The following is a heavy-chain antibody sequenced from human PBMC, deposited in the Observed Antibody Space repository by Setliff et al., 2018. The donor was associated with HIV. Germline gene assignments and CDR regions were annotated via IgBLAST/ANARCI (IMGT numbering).Heavy chain of an antibody. V-gene: IGHV4-39*07. CDR3: ARGVPLLPPHY. J-gene: IGHJ4*02. CDR1: YATLSSTTFY. D-gene: IGHD2-21*02. Sequence: SETLSLTCTASYATLSSTTFYWGWIRQPPGKGPEWIGSIFYSETVYYGGRTYYSPSLKSRVTISVDTSKNQFSLSLTSVTAADTAVYYCARGVPLLPPHYWGQGTLVTVSS. CDR2: IFYSETVYYGGRT.